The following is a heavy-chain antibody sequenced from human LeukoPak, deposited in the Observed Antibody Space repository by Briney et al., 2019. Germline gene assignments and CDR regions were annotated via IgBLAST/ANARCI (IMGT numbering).Heavy chain of an antibody. D-gene: IGHD3-9*01. CDR2: ISAYNDNT. V-gene: IGHV1-18*01. J-gene: IGHJ6*03. Sequence: ASVKVSCKASGYIFTNYGISWVRQAPGQGLEWMGWISAYNDNTNYAQKLQGRVTMTTDTSMSTAYMELRSLRSDDTAVYYCARELRYFDWLSNYYYYYMDVWGKGTTVTVSS. CDR3: ARELRYFDWLSNYYYYYMDV. CDR1: GYIFTNYG.